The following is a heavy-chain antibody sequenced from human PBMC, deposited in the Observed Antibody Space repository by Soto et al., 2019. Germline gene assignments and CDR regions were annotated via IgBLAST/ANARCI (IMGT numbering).Heavy chain of an antibody. V-gene: IGHV3-23*01. CDR2: IGGSGTGGRT. J-gene: IGHJ6*02. Sequence: EVHLLESGGDLVQPGGSLRLSCTASGLTFSTYAMSWVRQAPGKGLEWVSAIGGSGTGGRTYYADSVKGRFTISRDNSNNPVYPQMNSLRADDTAVYYGAKSPGGLDGYNSDYYGMDVWGQGTTVTVAS. CDR1: GLTFSTYA. CDR3: AKSPGGLDGYNSDYYGMDV. D-gene: IGHD5-12*01.